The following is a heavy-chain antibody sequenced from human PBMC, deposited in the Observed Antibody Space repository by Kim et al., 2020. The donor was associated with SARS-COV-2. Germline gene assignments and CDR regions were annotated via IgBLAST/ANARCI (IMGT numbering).Heavy chain of an antibody. J-gene: IGHJ4*02. CDR1: GFTFSNAW. CDR3: TTDGYSGSYLFDY. V-gene: IGHV3-15*01. CDR2: IKSKTDGGTT. Sequence: GGSLRLSCAASGFTFSNAWMSWVRQAPGKGLEWVGRIKSKTDGGTTDYAAPVKGRFTISRDDSKNTLYLQMNSLKTEDTAVYYCTTDGYSGSYLFDYWGQGTLVTVSS. D-gene: IGHD1-26*01.